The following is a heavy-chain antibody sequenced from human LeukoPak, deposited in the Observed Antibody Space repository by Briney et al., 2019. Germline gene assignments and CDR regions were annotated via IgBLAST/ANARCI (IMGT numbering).Heavy chain of an antibody. D-gene: IGHD6-13*01. J-gene: IGHJ4*02. V-gene: IGHV1-2*02. CDR1: GYTFTGYY. Sequence: GASVKVSFKASGYTFTGYYIHWVRQAPGQGLEWMGWINPNSGGTNYAPKFQGRVTMTRDTSISTAYMELSRLRSDGTAIYYCASGSSITSYVEGYYFDYWGQGTLVTVSS. CDR2: INPNSGGT. CDR3: ASGSSITSYVEGYYFDY.